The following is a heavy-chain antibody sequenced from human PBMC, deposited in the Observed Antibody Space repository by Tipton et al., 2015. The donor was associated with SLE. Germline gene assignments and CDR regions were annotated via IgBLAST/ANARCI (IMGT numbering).Heavy chain of an antibody. CDR3: ARAPNANIYSGSYIDS. D-gene: IGHD1-26*01. Sequence: QSGAEVKKPGSSVKVSCKASGGTFNSYGISWVRQAPGQGLEWMGGIISIFATANYAQKFRGRVTITADESTSTAYMELSSLRSEDTAMYFCARAPNANIYSGSYIDSWGQGTLVTVSS. J-gene: IGHJ4*02. CDR2: IISIFATA. CDR1: GGTFNSYG. V-gene: IGHV1-69*01.